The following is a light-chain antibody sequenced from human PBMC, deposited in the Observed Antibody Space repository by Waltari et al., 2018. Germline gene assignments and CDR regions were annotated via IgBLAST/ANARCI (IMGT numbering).Light chain of an antibody. Sequence: QLVLTQTPSAYASLGAPVQLTCTLSRGLSNNAVAWHQQHPDKGPRYLMKLNADGSHIRGDGIPDRFSGSSSGAARFLIISCLQFDDAADYYWQTWGSGIWVCGGGTRLTVL. J-gene: IGLJ3*02. CDR3: QTWGSGIWV. CDR1: RGLSNNA. V-gene: IGLV4-69*01. CDR2: LNADGSH.